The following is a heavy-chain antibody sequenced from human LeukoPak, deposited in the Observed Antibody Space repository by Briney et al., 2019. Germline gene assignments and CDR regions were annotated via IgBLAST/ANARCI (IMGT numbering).Heavy chain of an antibody. Sequence: GGSLRLSCAASGFTFNNYAMTWVRQAPGKGLEWVAFIRYDGSGKYYGDSVKGRFTISRDISKNTLHLQMNSLRAEDTAVYYCAKVASIAAAGEFGSWGQGTLVTVSS. CDR1: GFTFNNYA. D-gene: IGHD6-13*01. V-gene: IGHV3-30*02. J-gene: IGHJ4*02. CDR3: AKVASIAAAGEFGS. CDR2: IRYDGSGK.